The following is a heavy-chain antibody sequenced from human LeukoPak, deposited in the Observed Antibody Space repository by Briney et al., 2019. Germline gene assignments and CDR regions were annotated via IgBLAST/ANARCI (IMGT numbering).Heavy chain of an antibody. CDR2: IIPIFGTA. D-gene: IGHD1-26*01. CDR3: ARAFLGAGDPYYFDY. CDR1: GGTFSNYA. V-gene: IGHV1-69*05. Sequence: SVKVSCKASGGTFSNYAISWVRQAPGQGLVWMGRIIPIFGTANYAQKFQGRVTITTDESTSTAHMDLSSLRSEDTAVYYCARAFLGAGDPYYFDYWGQGTLVTVSS. J-gene: IGHJ4*02.